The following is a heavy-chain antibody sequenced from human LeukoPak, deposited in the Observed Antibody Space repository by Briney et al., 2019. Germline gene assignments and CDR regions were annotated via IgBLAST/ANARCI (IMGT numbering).Heavy chain of an antibody. D-gene: IGHD3-9*01. V-gene: IGHV1-18*04. Sequence: GASVKVSCKASGYTFTSYGISWVRQAPGQGLEWMGWISAYNGNTNYAQKLQGRVTMTTDTSTSTAYMELRGLRSDDTAVYYCARGEVYYDILTGYYKGVWGDIGGQGTIVTVSS. CDR2: ISAYNGNT. J-gene: IGHJ3*02. CDR3: ARGEVYYDILTGYYKGVWGDI. CDR1: GYTFTSYG.